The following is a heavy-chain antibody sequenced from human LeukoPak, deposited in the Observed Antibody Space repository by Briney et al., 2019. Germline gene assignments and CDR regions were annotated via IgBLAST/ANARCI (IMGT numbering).Heavy chain of an antibody. CDR1: GFTFSSYS. CDR2: ISSSSSYI. D-gene: IGHD4-11*01. Sequence: GGSLRLSCAASGFTFSSYSMNWVRQAPGKGLEWVSSISSSSSYIYYADSVKGRFTISRDNAENSLYLQVNSLRAEDTAVYYCARSTVTTGLAFDYWGQGTLVTVSS. V-gene: IGHV3-21*01. J-gene: IGHJ4*02. CDR3: ARSTVTTGLAFDY.